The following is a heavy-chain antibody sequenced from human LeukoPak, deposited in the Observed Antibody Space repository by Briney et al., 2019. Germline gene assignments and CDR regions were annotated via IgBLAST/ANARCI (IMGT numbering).Heavy chain of an antibody. CDR1: GFTFSSYG. J-gene: IGHJ6*02. Sequence: PGRSLRLSCAASGFTFSSYGMHWVREAPGKGLEWVAVIWYDGSNKYYADSVKGRFTISRDNSKNTLYLQMNSLRAEDTAVYYCARDCPSGDSSGYYAYYYYYGMDVWGQGTTVTVSS. CDR3: ARDCPSGDSSGYYAYYYYYGMDV. V-gene: IGHV3-33*01. CDR2: IWYDGSNK. D-gene: IGHD3-22*01.